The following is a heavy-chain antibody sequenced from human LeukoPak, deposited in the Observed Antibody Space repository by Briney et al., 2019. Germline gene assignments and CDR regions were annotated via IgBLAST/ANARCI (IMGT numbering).Heavy chain of an antibody. CDR3: VGYSCSSTSCYTGGFDY. J-gene: IGHJ4*02. V-gene: IGHV3-23*01. CDR2: LSGNGITT. D-gene: IGHD2-2*02. CDR1: GFTFSGYA. Sequence: GGSLRLPCAASGFTFSGYAMSWVRQAPGKGLEWVSTLSGNGITTYYADSVKGRFTISRDNSKNTLYLQMNSLRAEDTAVYYCVGYSCSSTSCYTGGFDYWGQGTLVTVSS.